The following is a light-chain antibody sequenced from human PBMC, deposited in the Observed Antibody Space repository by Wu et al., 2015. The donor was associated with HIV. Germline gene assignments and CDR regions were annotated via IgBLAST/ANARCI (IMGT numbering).Light chain of an antibody. CDR1: QSFNNY. V-gene: IGKV3D-20*01. J-gene: IGKJ3*01. Sequence: EIVLTQSPATLSLSPGERATLSCGASQSFNNYLAWYQQKPGLAPRLLIYDVSTRATGIPDRFSGSGSGTDFTLTISRLEPEDSAVYYCQQYGGSPRTFGPGTKVDIK. CDR2: DVS. CDR3: QQYGGSPRT.